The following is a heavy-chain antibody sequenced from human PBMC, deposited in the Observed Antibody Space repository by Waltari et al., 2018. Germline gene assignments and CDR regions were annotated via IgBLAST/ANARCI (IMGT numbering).Heavy chain of an antibody. CDR3: ARVVRGVSKYYFDY. CDR2: MNPNIGNT. Sequence: QVQLVQSGAEVKKPGASVKVSCKASGYTFTSYDINWVRQATGQGLEWMGWMNPNIGNTGLAQKVQGRVTMTRNTSISTAYMELSSLRSEDTAVYYCARVVRGVSKYYFDYWGQGTLVTVSS. CDR1: GYTFTSYD. J-gene: IGHJ4*02. V-gene: IGHV1-8*01. D-gene: IGHD3-10*01.